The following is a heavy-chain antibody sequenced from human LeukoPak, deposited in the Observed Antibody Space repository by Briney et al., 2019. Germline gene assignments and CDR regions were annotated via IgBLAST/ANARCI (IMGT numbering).Heavy chain of an antibody. J-gene: IGHJ5*01. D-gene: IGHD3-16*02. CDR1: GYTFTNYA. V-gene: IGHV7-4-1*02. Sequence: GASVKVSCKASGYTFTNYAMNRVRQAPGQGLEWMGWINPNTGNPTYAQGFTGRFVFSLDTSVTTTYLQISGLKAEDTAVYYCARAYQRLGGLSFPDSWGQGTLVTVSS. CDR2: INPNTGNP. CDR3: ARAYQRLGGLSFPDS.